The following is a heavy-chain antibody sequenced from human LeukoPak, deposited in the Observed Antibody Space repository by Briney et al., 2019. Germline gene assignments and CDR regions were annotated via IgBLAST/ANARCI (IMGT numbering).Heavy chain of an antibody. CDR1: GFTFTGYW. V-gene: IGHV3-74*01. Sequence: PGGSLRLSCAASGFTFTGYWMHWVRQAPGKGLVWVSRINVDGSSTSYADSVKGRFTISRDNAKNALYLQMNSLRAEDTAVYYCARGGSGYCSSTSCYPFDYWGQGTLVTVSS. J-gene: IGHJ4*02. CDR2: INVDGSST. CDR3: ARGGSGYCSSTSCYPFDY. D-gene: IGHD2-2*01.